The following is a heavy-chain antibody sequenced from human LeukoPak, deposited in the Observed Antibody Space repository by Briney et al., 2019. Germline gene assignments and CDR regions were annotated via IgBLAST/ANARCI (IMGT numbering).Heavy chain of an antibody. CDR2: IYSGGST. D-gene: IGHD6-25*01. J-gene: IGHJ4*02. CDR3: ARLDYSSVYVY. CDR1: GFTVSGDY. Sequence: PGGSLRLSCAASGFTVSGDYMSWVRQAPGKGLEWVSVIYSGGSTYYADSVKGRFTISRDNFKNTLYLQMSSLKAEDTAIYYCARLDYSSVYVYWGQGTLVTVSS. V-gene: IGHV3-53*01.